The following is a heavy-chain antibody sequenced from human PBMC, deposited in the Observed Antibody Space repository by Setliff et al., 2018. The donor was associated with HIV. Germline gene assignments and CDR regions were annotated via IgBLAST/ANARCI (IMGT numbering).Heavy chain of an antibody. J-gene: IGHJ4*02. V-gene: IGHV4-38-2*01. CDR1: GYSISTAYY. Sequence: SETLSLTCAVSGYSISTAYYWAWIRQTPGKGLEWIADIAYSGTTMYTNYNPSLESRVTVSEDTSRHQFFLKLTSVTADDTGIYYCARGPPFAFWGQGLLVTVSS. CDR2: IAYSGTTMYT. CDR3: ARGPPFAF.